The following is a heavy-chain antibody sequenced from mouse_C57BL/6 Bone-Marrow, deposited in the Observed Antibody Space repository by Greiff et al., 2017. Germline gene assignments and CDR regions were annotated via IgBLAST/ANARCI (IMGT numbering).Heavy chain of an antibody. CDR3: ARDYGSSPWFAY. CDR2: IDPEDGET. D-gene: IGHD1-1*01. J-gene: IGHJ3*01. V-gene: IGHV14-2*01. Sequence: VRLKESGAELVKPGASVKLSCTASGFNIKDYYMHWVKQRTEQGLEWIGRIDPEDGETKYAPKFQGQATITADTSSNTAYLLLSSLTSEDTAVYYCARDYGSSPWFAYWGQGTLVTVSA. CDR1: GFNIKDYY.